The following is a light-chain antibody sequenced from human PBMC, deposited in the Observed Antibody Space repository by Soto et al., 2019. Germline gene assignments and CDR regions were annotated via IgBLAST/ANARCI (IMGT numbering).Light chain of an antibody. CDR1: QSVSSY. CDR2: DTT. J-gene: IGKJ1*01. V-gene: IGKV3-11*01. Sequence: EIVLTQSPATLSLSPGARATLSCSASQSVSSYFAWYQQTPGQPPRLLIYDTTNRATGIPARFSGSGPGTDFTLTISSLEPEDLAVDYCQQRSNWPPTFGQGTKVDIK. CDR3: QQRSNWPPT.